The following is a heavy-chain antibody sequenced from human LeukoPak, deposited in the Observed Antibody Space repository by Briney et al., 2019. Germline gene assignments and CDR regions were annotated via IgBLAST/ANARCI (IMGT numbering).Heavy chain of an antibody. D-gene: IGHD5-12*01. CDR2: ISHDGRNK. CDR3: GRLMGGYDSYFYGMDV. Sequence: GSLRLSCAASGFTFSSFGMHWVRQAPGKGLEWVAVISHDGRNKYYAESVKGRFTISRDNSQNTLYLQMNSLRPEDTAVYYCGRLMGGYDSYFYGMDVWGQGTTVTVSS. V-gene: IGHV3-30*03. J-gene: IGHJ6*02. CDR1: GFTFSSFG.